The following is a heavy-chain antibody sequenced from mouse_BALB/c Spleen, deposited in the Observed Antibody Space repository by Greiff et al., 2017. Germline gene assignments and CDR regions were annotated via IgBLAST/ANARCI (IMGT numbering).Heavy chain of an antibody. CDR3: ARGYGNLYYAMDY. Sequence: VQLQQSGPELVKPGASVKVSCKASGYAFTSYNMYWVKQSHGKSLEWIGYIDPYNGGTSYNQKFKDKATLTVDKSSSTAYMQLSSPTSEDSAVYYCARGYGNLYYAMDYWGQGTSVTVSS. V-gene: IGHV1S135*01. D-gene: IGHD2-10*02. J-gene: IGHJ4*01. CDR1: GYAFTSYN. CDR2: IDPYNGGT.